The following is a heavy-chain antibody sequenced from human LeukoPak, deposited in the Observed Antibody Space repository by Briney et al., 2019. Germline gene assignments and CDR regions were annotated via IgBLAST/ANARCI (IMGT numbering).Heavy chain of an antibody. D-gene: IGHD3-22*01. CDR3: AREVNWLLDY. CDR1: GFIFSNYA. Sequence: GGSLRLSCATSGFIFSNYAVNWVRQAPGKGLEWVSVIYSGGSTYYADSVKGRFTISRDNSKNTLYLQMNSLRAEDTAVYYCAREVNWLLDYWGQGTLVTVSS. CDR2: IYSGGST. V-gene: IGHV3-53*01. J-gene: IGHJ4*02.